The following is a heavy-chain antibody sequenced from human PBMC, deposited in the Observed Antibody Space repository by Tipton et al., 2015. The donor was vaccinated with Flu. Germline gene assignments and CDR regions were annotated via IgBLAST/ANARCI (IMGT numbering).Heavy chain of an antibody. D-gene: IGHD1-26*01. CDR3: ARENSGSYVSAFDI. J-gene: IGHJ3*02. Sequence: SLRLSCAASGFTFSDYYMSWIRQAPGKGLEWVSYISSSGSTIYYADSVKGRFTISRDNAKNSLYLQMNSLRAEDTAVYYCARENSGSYVSAFDIWGQGTMVTVSS. V-gene: IGHV3-11*01. CDR2: ISSSGSTI. CDR1: GFTFSDYY.